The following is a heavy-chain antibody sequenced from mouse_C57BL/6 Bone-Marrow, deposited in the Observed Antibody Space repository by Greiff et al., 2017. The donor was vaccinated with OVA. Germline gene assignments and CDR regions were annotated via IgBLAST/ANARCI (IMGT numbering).Heavy chain of an antibody. Sequence: EVQLVESGPELVKPGASVKISCKASGYSFTGYYMNWVKQSPEKSLEWIGEINPSTGGTTYNQKVKAKATLTVDKSSSTAYMQLKSLTSEDSAVYYCAIAILRWGWFAYWGQGTLVTVSA. CDR3: AIAILRWGWFAY. V-gene: IGHV1-42*01. J-gene: IGHJ3*01. CDR1: GYSFTGYY. CDR2: INPSTGGT. D-gene: IGHD1-1*01.